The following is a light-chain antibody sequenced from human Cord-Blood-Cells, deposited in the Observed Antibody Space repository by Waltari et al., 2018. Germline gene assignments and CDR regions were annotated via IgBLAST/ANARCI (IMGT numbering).Light chain of an antibody. Sequence: DIQMTQSPFSLSASVGDRVTITCRASQSISSYVNWYQQNPGKAPKLLIYAASSVQSGVPSRFRGSGSVTDFTLTISSLQPEDFATYYCQQSYSTPYTFGQGTKREIK. CDR1: QSISSY. CDR2: AAS. V-gene: IGKV1-39*01. J-gene: IGKJ2*01. CDR3: QQSYSTPYT.